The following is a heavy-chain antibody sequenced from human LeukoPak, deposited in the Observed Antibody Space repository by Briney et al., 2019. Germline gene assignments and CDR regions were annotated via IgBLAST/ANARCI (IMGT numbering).Heavy chain of an antibody. CDR1: GFTFGSYG. CDR2: ISYDGSNK. CDR3: AKVGGGSCFDY. V-gene: IGHV3-30*18. Sequence: GGSLRLSCAASGFTFGSYGMHWVRQAPGKGLEWVAVISYDGSNKYYADSVKGRFTISRDNSKNTLYLQMNSLRAEDTAVYYCAKVGGGSCFDYWGQGTLVTVSS. J-gene: IGHJ4*02. D-gene: IGHD2-15*01.